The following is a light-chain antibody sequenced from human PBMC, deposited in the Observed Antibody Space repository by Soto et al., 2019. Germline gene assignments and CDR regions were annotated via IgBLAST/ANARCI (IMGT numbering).Light chain of an antibody. CDR1: QSISGY. J-gene: IGKJ4*01. CDR2: AAS. CDR3: QQSYTSLLT. V-gene: IGKV1-39*01. Sequence: DIQMTQSPSSLSASVGDRVTITCRASQSISGYVNWYQQKPGKAPKLLIYAASSLQSGVPSRFSGSGSGTDFTPTINSLQPEEFATYSRQQSYTSLLTFGGGTKVEIK.